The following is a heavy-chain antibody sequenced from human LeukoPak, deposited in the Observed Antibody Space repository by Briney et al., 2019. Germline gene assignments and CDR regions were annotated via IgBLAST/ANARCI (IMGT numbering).Heavy chain of an antibody. CDR1: GDSVSSNTAA. CDR2: TYYRSKWYY. Sequence: SQTLSLTCAISGDSVSSNTAAWYWIRQSPSRGLEWLGRTYYRSKWYYEYAVSVGSRITINAYTSKNQFYLQLNSVTPEDTAVYYCVRDPSDDQGLDYWGQGTLVTVSS. D-gene: IGHD3-16*01. J-gene: IGHJ4*02. CDR3: VRDPSDDQGLDY. V-gene: IGHV6-1*01.